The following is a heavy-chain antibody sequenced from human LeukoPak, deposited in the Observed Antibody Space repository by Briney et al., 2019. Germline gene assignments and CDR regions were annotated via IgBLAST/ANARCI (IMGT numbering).Heavy chain of an antibody. CDR3: ASSSQLRFLEWAYGMDV. J-gene: IGHJ6*02. V-gene: IGHV4-38-2*01. CDR2: IYHSGST. CDR1: GYSISSGYY. D-gene: IGHD3-3*01. Sequence: SETLSLTCAVSGYSISSGYYWGWIRQPPGKGLEWIGSIYHSGSTYYNPSLKSRVTISVDTSKNQFSLKLSSVTAADTAVYYCASSSQLRFLEWAYGMDVWGQGTTVTVSS.